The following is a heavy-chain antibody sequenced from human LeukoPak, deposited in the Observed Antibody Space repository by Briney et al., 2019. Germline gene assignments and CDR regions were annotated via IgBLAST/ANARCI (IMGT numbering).Heavy chain of an antibody. J-gene: IGHJ5*02. D-gene: IGHD1-26*01. CDR1: GGSISSSSYY. Sequence: SETLSLTCTASGGSISSSSYYWGWIRQPPGKGLEWIGSIYYSGSTYYNPSLKSRVTISVDTSKNQFSLKLISVTAADTAAYYCARGQGATVPQVGKNWFDPWGQGTRVIVSS. V-gene: IGHV4-39*07. CDR3: ARGQGATVPQVGKNWFDP. CDR2: IYYSGST.